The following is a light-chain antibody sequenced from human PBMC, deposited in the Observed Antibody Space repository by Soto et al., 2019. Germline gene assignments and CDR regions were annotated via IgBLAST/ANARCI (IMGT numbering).Light chain of an antibody. Sequence: EIVMTQSPATLSVSPGERDTLSCRASQSISTHLCWYQQRPGQAPRLVIYGASTRAAGIPARFSGSGSGTEFTLTISSLQSEDFAVYYCQQYNNWPPLTFGGGTKVEVQ. J-gene: IGKJ4*01. CDR1: QSISTH. V-gene: IGKV3-15*01. CDR2: GAS. CDR3: QQYNNWPPLT.